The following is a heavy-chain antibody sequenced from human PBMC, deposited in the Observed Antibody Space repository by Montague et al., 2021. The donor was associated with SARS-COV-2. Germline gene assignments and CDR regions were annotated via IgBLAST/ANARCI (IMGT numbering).Heavy chain of an antibody. Sequence: SETLSLTCTVSGGSFSSKYWTWIRQPPGKGLEWMWEINHTGSTNYKPSLKSRVTISVATSKNQFSLKVSSVTAADTAVYYCARGLMSGSYYLGLDYWGQGTLVTVSS. D-gene: IGHD1-26*01. CDR1: GGSFSSKY. CDR3: ARGLMSGSYYLGLDY. J-gene: IGHJ4*02. V-gene: IGHV4-34*01. CDR2: INHTGST.